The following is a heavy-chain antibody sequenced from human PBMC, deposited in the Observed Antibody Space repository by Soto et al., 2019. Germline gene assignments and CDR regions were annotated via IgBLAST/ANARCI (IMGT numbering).Heavy chain of an antibody. CDR1: GFTFSNSA. CDR3: AGDPPPGGYADYFPHDVLDI. J-gene: IGHJ3*02. CDR2: IIVGTGET. D-gene: IGHD4-17*01. Sequence: SVKVSCKTSGFTFSNSAVQWVRQARGQHLEWIGWIIVGTGETKSTQDLQGRITITRDMSTSTAYMELNSLRAEDTAVYYCAGDPPPGGYADYFPHDVLDIWGQGTMVTVSS. V-gene: IGHV1-58*01.